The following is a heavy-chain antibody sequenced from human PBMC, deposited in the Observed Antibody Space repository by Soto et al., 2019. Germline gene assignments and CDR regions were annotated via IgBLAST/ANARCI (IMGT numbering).Heavy chain of an antibody. J-gene: IGHJ6*02. Sequence: GESLKISCKGSGYSFTSYWIGWVRQMPGKGLEWMGIIYPGDSDTRYSPSFQGQVTISADKSISTAYLQWSSLKASDTAMYYCARQGYSTNGVCYTDYYGMDVWGQGTTVTVSS. CDR1: GYSFTSYW. CDR3: ARQGYSTNGVCYTDYYGMDV. D-gene: IGHD2-8*01. CDR2: IYPGDSDT. V-gene: IGHV5-51*01.